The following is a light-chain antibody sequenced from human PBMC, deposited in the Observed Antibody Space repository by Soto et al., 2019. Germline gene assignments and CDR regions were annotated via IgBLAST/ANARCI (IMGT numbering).Light chain of an antibody. V-gene: IGKV3-15*01. J-gene: IGKJ4*01. Sequence: EIVMTQSPATLSVSPGERATLSCRASQSVSSNLAWYQQKPGQAPRLLIHGASTRATGIPARFSGSGSGTEFTLTISSLQSEEFAVYYCQHYTNWPLTFGGGTEVEIK. CDR1: QSVSSN. CDR3: QHYTNWPLT. CDR2: GAS.